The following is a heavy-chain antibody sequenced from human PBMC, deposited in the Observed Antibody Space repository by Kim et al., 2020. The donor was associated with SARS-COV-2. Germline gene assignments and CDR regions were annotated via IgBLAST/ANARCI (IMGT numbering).Heavy chain of an antibody. D-gene: IGHD3-3*01. V-gene: IGHV3-33*01. J-gene: IGHJ4*02. CDR2: IWYDGSNK. Sequence: GGSLRLSCAASGFTFSSYGMHWVRQAPGKGLEWVAVIWYDGSNKYYADSVKGRFTISRDNSKNTLYLQMNSLRAEDTAVYYCARESDYDFWSGSTFDYWGQGTLVTVSS. CDR3: ARESDYDFWSGSTFDY. CDR1: GFTFSSYG.